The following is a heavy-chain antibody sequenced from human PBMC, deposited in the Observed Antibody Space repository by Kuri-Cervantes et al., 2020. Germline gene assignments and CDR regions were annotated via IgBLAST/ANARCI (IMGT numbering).Heavy chain of an antibody. CDR2: INPNSGNT. CDR3: ARSGIMATYYYYGMDV. D-gene: IGHD5-24*01. J-gene: IGHJ6*02. Sequence: ASVKVSCKASGYTFTSYGISWVRQAPGQGLEWMGWINPNSGNTGYAQKFQGRVTMTRNTSISAAYMELSSLRSEDTAVYYCARSGIMATYYYYGMDVWGQGTTVTVSS. V-gene: IGHV1-8*02. CDR1: GYTFTSYG.